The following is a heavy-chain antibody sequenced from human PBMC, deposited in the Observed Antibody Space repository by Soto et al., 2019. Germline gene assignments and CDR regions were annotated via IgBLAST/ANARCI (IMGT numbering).Heavy chain of an antibody. V-gene: IGHV3-33*01. Sequence: QVQLVESGGGVVQPGRSLRLSCAASGFTFSSYGMNWVRQAPGKGLEWVAVIRYDGSNKYYADSVKGRFTISRDNSKNALYHQINSHLAEHSVFDYCASDILATYYFFYYMDVWRHGTTVTVSS. J-gene: IGHJ6*02. D-gene: IGHD5-12*01. CDR3: ASDILATYYFFYYMDV. CDR2: IRYDGSNK. CDR1: GFTFSSYG.